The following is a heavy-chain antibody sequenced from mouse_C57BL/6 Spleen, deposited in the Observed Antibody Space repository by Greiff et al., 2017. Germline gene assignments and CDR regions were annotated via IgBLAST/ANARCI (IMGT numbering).Heavy chain of an antibody. Sequence: EVQLVESGEGLVKPGGSLKLSCAASGFTFSSYAMSWVRQTPEKRLEWVAYISSGGDYIYYADTVKGRFTISRDNARNTLYLQISSLKSEDTAMYYCTRDDYYGSSYFDYWGQGTTLTVSS. V-gene: IGHV5-9-1*02. CDR3: TRDDYYGSSYFDY. CDR1: GFTFSSYA. CDR2: ISSGGDYI. D-gene: IGHD1-1*01. J-gene: IGHJ2*01.